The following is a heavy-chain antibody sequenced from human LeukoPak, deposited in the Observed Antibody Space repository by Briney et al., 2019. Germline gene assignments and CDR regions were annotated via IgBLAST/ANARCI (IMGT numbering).Heavy chain of an antibody. CDR1: GYSFTAYY. CDR2: INPNSGGT. V-gene: IGHV1-2*02. J-gene: IGHJ4*02. D-gene: IGHD3-10*01. CDR3: ARAYGSGSSYHPDY. Sequence: GASVKVSCKASGYSFTAYYMHWVRQAPGQGLGYMGWINPNSGGTTSSQKFQDRVTLTRDTSISTAYMELSSLTSDDTAVYYCARAYGSGSSYHPDYWGQGTLVTVSS.